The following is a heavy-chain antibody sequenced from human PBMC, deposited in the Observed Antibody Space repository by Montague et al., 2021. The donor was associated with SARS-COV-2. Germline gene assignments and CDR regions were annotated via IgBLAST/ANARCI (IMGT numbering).Heavy chain of an antibody. CDR1: GGSISSTSFF. D-gene: IGHD6-19*01. CDR2: MYSSGTT. CDR3: ARATSGWFIY. J-gene: IGHJ4*02. V-gene: IGHV4-39*01. Sequence: SETLSLTCSVSGGSISSTSFFWAWIRQPPGKGLEWVGSMYSSGTTYYDPSLKSRVTISVDTSRNQLSVRLSSVTAADTAVYCCARATSGWFIYWGQGTLVTVSS.